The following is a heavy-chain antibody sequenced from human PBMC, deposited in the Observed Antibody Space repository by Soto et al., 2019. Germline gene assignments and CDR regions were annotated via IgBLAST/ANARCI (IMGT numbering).Heavy chain of an antibody. CDR1: GYTFTNHD. CDR2: MNPNSGST. V-gene: IGHV1-8*01. J-gene: IGHJ4*02. Sequence: QVQLVQSGAEVKKPGASVKVSCKASGYTFTNHDINWVRQATGQGLEWMGWMNPNSGSTGYAQKFQGRITLTRNPPISTAYMELSSLRSEDTAVYYCAKFVGNAPFDYWGQGTLVTVSS. D-gene: IGHD2-21*01. CDR3: AKFVGNAPFDY.